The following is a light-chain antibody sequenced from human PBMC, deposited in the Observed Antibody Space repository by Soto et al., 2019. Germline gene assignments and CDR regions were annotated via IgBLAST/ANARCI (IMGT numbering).Light chain of an antibody. CDR3: LSYDSSLSGWV. Sequence: SVLTQSPSVSGAPGQRVTISCTGSSSNIGAGYDVHWYQQLPGTAPKVLIYANNNRPSGVPDRFSGSKSGTSASLAITGLQAEDEADYYCLSYDSSLSGWVFGGGTKVTVL. V-gene: IGLV1-40*01. J-gene: IGLJ3*02. CDR1: SSNIGAGYD. CDR2: ANN.